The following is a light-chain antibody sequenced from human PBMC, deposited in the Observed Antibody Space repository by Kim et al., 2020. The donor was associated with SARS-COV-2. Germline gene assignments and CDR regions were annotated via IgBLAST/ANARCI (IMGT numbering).Light chain of an antibody. CDR1: QGITNY. J-gene: IGKJ4*01. CDR3: LQHSDSPFT. V-gene: IGKV1-17*03. CDR2: AAS. Sequence: DIQMTQSPSAMSASVGDRVTITCRASQGITNYLAWFQQKPGKVPKRLIFAASNLHSGVPSRFSGSGSGTEFSLTISSLQPEDVATYFCLQHSDSPFTFGGGTKVDIK.